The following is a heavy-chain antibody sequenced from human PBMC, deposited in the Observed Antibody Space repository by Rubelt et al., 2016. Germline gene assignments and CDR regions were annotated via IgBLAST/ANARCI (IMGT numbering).Heavy chain of an antibody. V-gene: IGHV3-53*01. CDR2: IYIGGST. CDR3: ARGQGFGNLFVY. Sequence: EGQLVESGGGLIQPGGSLRLSCAASGFIVSSNYISWARQAPGKGLEWVSTIYIGGSTYYADSVKGRFSITRDNSKNTLDLQMDSLRAEDTAVYYCARGQGFGNLFVYWGQGTLVTVSS. J-gene: IGHJ4*02. CDR1: GFIVSSNY. D-gene: IGHD3-10*01.